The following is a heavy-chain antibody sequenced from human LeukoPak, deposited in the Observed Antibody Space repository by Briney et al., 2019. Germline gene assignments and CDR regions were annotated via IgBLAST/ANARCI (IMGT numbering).Heavy chain of an antibody. V-gene: IGHV1-69*13. J-gene: IGHJ6*03. D-gene: IGHD4-11*01. CDR3: ATHLYRENYYYYMDV. Sequence: ASVKVSCKASGGTFSSYAISWVRQAPGQGLEWMGGIIPIFGTANYAQKFQGRVTITADESTSTAYMELSSLRSEDTAVYYCATHLYRENYYYYMDVWGKGTTVTVSS. CDR2: IIPIFGTA. CDR1: GGTFSSYA.